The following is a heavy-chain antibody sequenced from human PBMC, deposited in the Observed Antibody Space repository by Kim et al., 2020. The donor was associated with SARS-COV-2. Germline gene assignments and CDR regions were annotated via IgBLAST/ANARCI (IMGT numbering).Heavy chain of an antibody. V-gene: IGHV5-51*01. D-gene: IGHD5-18*01. CDR3: ARRAPDTAMVNPFDY. CDR1: GYSFTSYW. J-gene: IGHJ4*02. Sequence: GESLKISCKGSGYSFTSYWIGWVRQMPGKGLEWMGIIYPGDSDTRYSPSFQGQVTISADKSISTAYLQWSSLKASDTAMYYCARRAPDTAMVNPFDYWGQGTLVTVSS. CDR2: IYPGDSDT.